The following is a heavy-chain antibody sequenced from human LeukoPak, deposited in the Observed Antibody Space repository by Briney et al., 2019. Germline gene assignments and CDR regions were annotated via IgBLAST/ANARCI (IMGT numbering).Heavy chain of an antibody. CDR1: GFTFSSYE. V-gene: IGHV3-48*03. CDR3: ARCSLDYYYMDV. CDR2: ISSSGSTI. D-gene: IGHD6-13*01. J-gene: IGHJ6*03. Sequence: GGSLRLSCAASGFTFSSYEMNWVRQAPGKGLEWLSYISSSGSTIYYADSVKGRFTVSRDNAKNSLYLQMNSLRAEDTAVYYCARCSLDYYYMDVWGKGTTVTVSS.